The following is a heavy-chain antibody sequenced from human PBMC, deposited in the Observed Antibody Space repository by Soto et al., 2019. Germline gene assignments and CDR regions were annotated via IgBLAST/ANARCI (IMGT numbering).Heavy chain of an antibody. J-gene: IGHJ5*02. CDR1: GGSISSSSYY. CDR3: ARLAVAVADNTNWFDP. Sequence: SETLSLTCTVSGGSISSSSYYWGWIRQPPGKGLEWIGSIYYSGSTYYNPSLKSQVTISVDTSKNQFSLKLSSVTAADTAVYYGARLAVAVADNTNWFDPWGQGTLVTVSS. V-gene: IGHV4-39*01. D-gene: IGHD6-19*01. CDR2: IYYSGST.